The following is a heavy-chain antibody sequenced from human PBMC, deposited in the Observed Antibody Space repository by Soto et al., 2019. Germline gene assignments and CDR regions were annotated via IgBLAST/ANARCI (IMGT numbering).Heavy chain of an antibody. V-gene: IGHV3-33*06. CDR3: AKVGYFDWLSRYYFDY. Sequence: PGGSLRLSCAASGFTFSSYGMHWVRQAPGKGLEWVAVIWYDGSNKYYADSVKGRFTISRDNSKNTLFLQMNSLRAEDTAVYYCAKVGYFDWLSRYYFDYWGQGTLVTVSS. D-gene: IGHD3-9*01. CDR1: GFTFSSYG. J-gene: IGHJ4*02. CDR2: IWYDGSNK.